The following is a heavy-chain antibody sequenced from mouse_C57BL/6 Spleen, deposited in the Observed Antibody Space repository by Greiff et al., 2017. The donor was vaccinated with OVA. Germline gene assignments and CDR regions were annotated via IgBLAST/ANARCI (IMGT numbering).Heavy chain of an antibody. D-gene: IGHD2-4*01. CDR2: INPNNGGT. CDR1: GYTFTDYY. Sequence: EVQLQQSGPELVKPGASVKISCKASGYTFTDYYMNWVKQSHGKSLEWIGDINPNNGGTSYNQKFKGKATLTVDKSSSTAYMELRSLTSEDSAVYYCARVYDDYEGYYFDYWGQGTTLTVSS. V-gene: IGHV1-26*01. J-gene: IGHJ2*01. CDR3: ARVYDDYEGYYFDY.